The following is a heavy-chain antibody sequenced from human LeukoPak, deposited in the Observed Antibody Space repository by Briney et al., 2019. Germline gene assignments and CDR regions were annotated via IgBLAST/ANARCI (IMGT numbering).Heavy chain of an antibody. Sequence: SETLSLTCTVSGGSISSYYWSWIRQPAGKGLEWIGRIYTSGSTNYNPSLKSRVTMSVDTSKNQFSLKLSSVTAADTAVYYCAREAAPAAMSYYYYMDVWGKGTTVTVSS. CDR2: IYTSGST. D-gene: IGHD2-2*01. CDR1: GGSISSYY. CDR3: AREAAPAAMSYYYYMDV. J-gene: IGHJ6*03. V-gene: IGHV4-4*07.